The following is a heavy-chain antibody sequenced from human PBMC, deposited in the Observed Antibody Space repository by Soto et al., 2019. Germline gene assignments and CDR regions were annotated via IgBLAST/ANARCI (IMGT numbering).Heavy chain of an antibody. Sequence: PSCTLSLTSTDFGGPISSYYWSWIRQPPGKGLEWIGYIYYSGSTNYNPSLKSRVTISVDTSKNQFSLKLSSVTAADTAVYYCARDVLPHYWGQGTLVTVSS. V-gene: IGHV4-59*01. CDR3: ARDVLPHY. CDR1: GGPISSYY. CDR2: IYYSGST. J-gene: IGHJ4*02. D-gene: IGHD3-10*02.